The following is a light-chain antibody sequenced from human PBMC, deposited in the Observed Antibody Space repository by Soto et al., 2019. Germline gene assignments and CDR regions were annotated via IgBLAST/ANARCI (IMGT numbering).Light chain of an antibody. CDR2: GTS. J-gene: IGKJ4*01. V-gene: IGKV3-15*01. CDR3: QQYNNWPLT. Sequence: PGEIATLCCRASQSLNTYLAWYQQTPGQAPRLLIYGTSTRAAGIPARFSGSGAGTEFTLTISSLQSEDFAVYYCQQYNNWPLTFGGGTKVDIK. CDR1: QSLNTY.